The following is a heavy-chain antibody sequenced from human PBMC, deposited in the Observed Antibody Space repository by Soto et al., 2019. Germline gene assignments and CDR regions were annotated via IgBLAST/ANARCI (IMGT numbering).Heavy chain of an antibody. V-gene: IGHV4-34*01. CDR2: INHSGST. CDR1: GGSFGGYY. D-gene: IGHD6-6*01. Sequence: PPATMLLTCADYGGSFGGYYGSWIRRPTGKGLEWIGEINHSGSTNYNPSLKSRVTISVDTSKNQFSLKLSSVTAADTAVYYCARSRGNEYSSSPQRSYYYYYGMDGWGQGTTVTVS. CDR3: ARSRGNEYSSSPQRSYYYYYGMDG. J-gene: IGHJ6*02.